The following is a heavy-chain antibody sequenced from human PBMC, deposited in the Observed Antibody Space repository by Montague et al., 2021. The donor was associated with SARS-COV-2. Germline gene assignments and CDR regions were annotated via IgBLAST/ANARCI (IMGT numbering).Heavy chain of an antibody. Sequence: SETLSLTCAVYDGSFSDYSWTWIRQPPGKGLEWIGEINHRGSTNYNPSLKRRVTISVDTSKNQFSLKMTSVTAADTAVYYCARGRQHINMIVVVVTGGEYYFDXWGQGTLVAVSS. CDR3: ARGRQHINMIVVVVTGGEYYFDX. J-gene: IGHJ4*02. CDR2: INHRGST. CDR1: DGSFSDYS. V-gene: IGHV4-34*01. D-gene: IGHD3-22*01.